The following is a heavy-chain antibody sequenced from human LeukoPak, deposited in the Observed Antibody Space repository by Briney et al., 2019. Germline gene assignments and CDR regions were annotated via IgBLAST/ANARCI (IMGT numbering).Heavy chain of an antibody. CDR2: ISYDGSNK. CDR3: AKDRGSGWSLDY. D-gene: IGHD6-19*01. V-gene: IGHV3-30*18. CDR1: GFTFNSYG. J-gene: IGHJ4*02. Sequence: PGGSLRLSCAASGFTFNSYGMHWVRQAPGKGLEWVAVISYDGSNKYYADSVKGRFTISRDNSKNTLYLQMNSLRAEDTAVYYCAKDRGSGWSLDYWGQGTLVTVSS.